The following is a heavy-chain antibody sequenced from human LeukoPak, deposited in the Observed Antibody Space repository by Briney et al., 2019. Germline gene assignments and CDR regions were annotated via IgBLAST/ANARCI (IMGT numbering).Heavy chain of an antibody. CDR1: GFTFRNYA. D-gene: IGHD3-10*01. V-gene: IGHV3-30-3*01. J-gene: IGHJ4*02. CDR2: ISNDGSNK. CDR3: ARGYYYGSGNYFD. Sequence: PGGSLRLSCAASGFTFRNYAMHWVRQAPGKGLEWVADISNDGSNKDYADSVKGRFTISRDNSKNTLYLQMNSLRPEDTAVYYCARGYYYGSGNYFDWGQGTLVTVSS.